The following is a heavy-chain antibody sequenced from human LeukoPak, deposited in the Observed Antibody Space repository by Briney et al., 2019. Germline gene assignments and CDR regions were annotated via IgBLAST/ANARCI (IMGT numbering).Heavy chain of an antibody. CDR2: ISGGGTAI. D-gene: IGHD1-1*01. J-gene: IGHJ5*02. CDR3: ARWNRALDT. CDR1: GFTFSDYY. Sequence: GGSLRLSCAACGFTFSDYYMSWIRLAPGKGMDCVAYISGGGTAIYCADSVRGRFTISRDNAKNSLYLEMNSLRVEDTGVYYCARWNRALDTWGQGTLVTVSS. V-gene: IGHV3-11*04.